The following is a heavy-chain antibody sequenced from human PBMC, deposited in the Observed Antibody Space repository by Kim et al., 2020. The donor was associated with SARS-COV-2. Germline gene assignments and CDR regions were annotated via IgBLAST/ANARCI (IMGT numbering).Heavy chain of an antibody. V-gene: IGHV1-46*01. CDR3: ARLTSTRYYYSSGYYKRSGSYSAFDI. D-gene: IGHD3-22*01. CDR1: GYNFTSYY. Sequence: ASVKVSCKASGYNFTSYYMHWVRQAPGQGLEWMGIINPSGGSTSYAQKFQGRVTMTRDTSTSTVYMELSSLRSEDTAVYYCARLTSTRYYYSSGYYKRSGSYSAFDIWGQGTMVTVSS. J-gene: IGHJ3*02. CDR2: INPSGGST.